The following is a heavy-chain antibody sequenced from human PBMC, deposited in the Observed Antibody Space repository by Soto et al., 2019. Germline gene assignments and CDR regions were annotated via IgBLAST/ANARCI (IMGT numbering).Heavy chain of an antibody. V-gene: IGHV3-33*01. CDR2: IWYDGSNN. CDR1: GFTFSSYG. Sequence: QVQLVESGGGVVQPGRSLRLSCAASGFTFSSYGMHWVRQAPDKGLEWVAVIWYDGSNNYYADSVKGRFTISRDNSKNTLYLPMNRLSAEDTAVYYCARGDIVVVPAAFDIGGQGTMVTVSS. CDR3: ARGDIVVVPAAFDI. D-gene: IGHD2-2*01. J-gene: IGHJ3*02.